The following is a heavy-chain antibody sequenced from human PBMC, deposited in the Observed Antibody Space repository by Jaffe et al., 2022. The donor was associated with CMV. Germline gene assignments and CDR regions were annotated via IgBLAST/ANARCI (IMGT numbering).Heavy chain of an antibody. V-gene: IGHV4-34*01. J-gene: IGHJ6*03. CDR2: INHSGST. CDR1: GGSFSGYY. Sequence: QVQLQQWGAGLLKPSETLSLTCAVYGGSFSGYYWSWIRQPPGKGLEWIGEINHSGSTNYNPSLKSRVTISVDTSKNQFSLKLSSVTAADTAVYYCARIGRDSSGYSTFYYYYYMDVWGKGTTVTVSS. D-gene: IGHD3-22*01. CDR3: ARIGRDSSGYSTFYYYYYMDV.